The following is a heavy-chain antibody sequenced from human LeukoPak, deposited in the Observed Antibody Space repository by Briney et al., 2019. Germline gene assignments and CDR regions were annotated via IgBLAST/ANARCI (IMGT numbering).Heavy chain of an antibody. CDR3: ARVTGYPHRDPYFDY. CDR2: IYYSGST. V-gene: IGHV4-31*03. D-gene: IGHD2-15*01. CDR1: GGSINSGGYY. J-gene: IGHJ4*02. Sequence: SETLSLTCTVSGGSINSGGYYWSWIRQHPGKGLEWIGYIYYSGSTYYNPSLKSRVTISVDTSKNQFSLKLSSVTAADTAVYYCARVTGYPHRDPYFDYWGQGTLVTVSS.